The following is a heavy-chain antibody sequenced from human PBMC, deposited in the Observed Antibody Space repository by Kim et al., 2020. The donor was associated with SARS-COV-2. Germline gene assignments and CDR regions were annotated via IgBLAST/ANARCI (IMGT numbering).Heavy chain of an antibody. J-gene: IGHJ6*02. CDR1: GFTFSSYG. CDR3: ARRSGYDVDV. CDR2: ISYDGSNE. Sequence: GGSLRLSCAASGFTFSSYGMHWVRQAPGKGLEWVAVISYDGSNEYYVDSVKGRFTISRDNSKNTLYLQMNSLRAEDTAVYYCARRSGYDVDVWGQGTTVTVSS. D-gene: IGHD3-3*01. V-gene: IGHV3-30*03.